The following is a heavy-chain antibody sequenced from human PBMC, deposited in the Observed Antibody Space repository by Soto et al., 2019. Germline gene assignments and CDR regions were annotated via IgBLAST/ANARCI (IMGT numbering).Heavy chain of an antibody. D-gene: IGHD6-19*01. Sequence: EVQLVESGGGLVQPGGSLRLSCAASGFTFSSYWMHWVRQAPGKGLVWVSRINSDGSSTSYADSVKGRFTISRDNAKNTLYLQMNSLRAEDTAVYYCARGWCKAYYYYYMDVWGKGTTVTVSS. CDR3: ARGWCKAYYYYYMDV. J-gene: IGHJ6*03. V-gene: IGHV3-74*01. CDR1: GFTFSSYW. CDR2: INSDGSST.